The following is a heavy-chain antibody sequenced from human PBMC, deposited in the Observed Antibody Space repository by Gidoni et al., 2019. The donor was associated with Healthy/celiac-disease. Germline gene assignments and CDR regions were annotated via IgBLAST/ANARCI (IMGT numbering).Heavy chain of an antibody. D-gene: IGHD3-22*01. CDR1: GFTFSRYA. V-gene: IGHV3-23*01. Sequence: EVQLLESGGGLVQPGGSLRLSCAASGFTFSRYAMSWVRQAPGKGLEWVSAISGSGGSTYYADSVKGRFTISRDNSKNTLYLQMNSLRAEDTAVYYCAKDLHSAYYYDSSGPDDPWGQGTLVTVSS. J-gene: IGHJ5*02. CDR3: AKDLHSAYYYDSSGPDDP. CDR2: ISGSGGST.